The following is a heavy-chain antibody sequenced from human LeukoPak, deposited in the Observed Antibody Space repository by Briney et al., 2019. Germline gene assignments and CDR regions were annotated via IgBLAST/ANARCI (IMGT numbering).Heavy chain of an antibody. J-gene: IGHJ4*02. CDR3: ARAPSWGGLSSGSYYLDY. CDR1: GYTFTNYD. D-gene: IGHD6-19*01. V-gene: IGHV1-8*03. CDR2: MNPNSGNT. Sequence: ASVKVSCKASGYTFTNYDINWVRQANGQGLEWMGWMNPNSGNTGYAQNIQGRVTITRNTSISTAYMELSSLRSDDTAVYYCARAPSWGGLSSGSYYLDYWGQGTLVTVSS.